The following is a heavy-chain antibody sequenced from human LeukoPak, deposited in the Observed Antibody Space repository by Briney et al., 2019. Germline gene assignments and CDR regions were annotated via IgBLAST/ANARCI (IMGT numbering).Heavy chain of an antibody. J-gene: IGHJ4*02. V-gene: IGHV4-34*01. CDR1: GGSFSGYY. Sequence: NSSETLSLTCAVYGGSFSGYYWSWIRQPPGKGLEWIGEINHSGSTNYNPSLKSRVTISVDTSKNQFSLKLSSVTAADTAVYYCARGQVGATPKYYFDYWGQGTLVTVSS. CDR2: INHSGST. CDR3: ARGQVGATPKYYFDY. D-gene: IGHD1-26*01.